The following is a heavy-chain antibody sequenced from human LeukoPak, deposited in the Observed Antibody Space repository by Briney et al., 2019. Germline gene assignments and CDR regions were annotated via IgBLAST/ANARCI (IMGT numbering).Heavy chain of an antibody. CDR2: INSDGSST. V-gene: IGHV3-74*01. J-gene: IGHJ3*02. D-gene: IGHD3-16*01. CDR3: ARVWGSDAFDI. CDR1: GFTFSHHW. Sequence: GGSLRLSCAASGFTFSHHWMQWVRQAPGKGLVWVSRINSDGSSTTYADSVKGRFTISRDNAKNTLYLQMNSLRAEDTAEYYCARVWGSDAFDIWGQGTMVTVSS.